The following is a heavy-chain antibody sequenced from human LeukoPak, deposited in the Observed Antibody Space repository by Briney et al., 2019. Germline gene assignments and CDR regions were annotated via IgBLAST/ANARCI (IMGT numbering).Heavy chain of an antibody. J-gene: IGHJ4*02. CDR3: AREIVVVTPYYFDY. Sequence: GGSLRLSCAASGFTFDDYAMHWVRQAPGKGLEWVSGISWNSGSIGYADSVKGRFTISRDNAKNSLYLQMNSLRAEDTALYYCAREIVVVTPYYFDYWGQGTLVTVSS. CDR1: GFTFDDYA. D-gene: IGHD3-22*01. V-gene: IGHV3-9*01. CDR2: ISWNSGSI.